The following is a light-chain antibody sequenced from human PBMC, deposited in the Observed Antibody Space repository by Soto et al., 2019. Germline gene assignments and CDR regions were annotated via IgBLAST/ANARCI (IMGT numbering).Light chain of an antibody. CDR1: QSISSY. CDR3: QQSYSTPIT. J-gene: IGKJ5*01. CDR2: AAS. Sequence: DIQMTHSPSSLSASVGDRVTITCRASQSISSYLNWYQQKPGKAPKLLIYAASSLQSGVPSRFSGSGSGIDFTLTISSLQLEDFATYYCQQSYSTPITFGQGTRLEIK. V-gene: IGKV1-39*01.